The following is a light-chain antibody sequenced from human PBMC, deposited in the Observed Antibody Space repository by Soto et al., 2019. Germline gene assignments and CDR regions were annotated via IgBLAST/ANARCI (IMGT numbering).Light chain of an antibody. Sequence: DIQMTQSPSSLSASVGDIVTITCRASQSISTYLNWYQQKPGKAPKVLIYAASSLQSGVPSRFSGSGSGTDFTLTIGSLQPEDFATYYCQQSYSTPYSFGLGTKLEIK. V-gene: IGKV1-39*01. J-gene: IGKJ2*01. CDR2: AAS. CDR1: QSISTY. CDR3: QQSYSTPYS.